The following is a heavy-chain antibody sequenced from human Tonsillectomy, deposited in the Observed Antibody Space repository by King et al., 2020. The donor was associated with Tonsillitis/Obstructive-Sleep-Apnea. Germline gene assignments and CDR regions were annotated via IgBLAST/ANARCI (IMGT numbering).Heavy chain of an antibody. V-gene: IGHV3-74*01. CDR2: INSDGRDT. D-gene: IGHD4/OR15-4a*01. Sequence: VQLVESGGGLVQPGGSLRLSCAASGFTFSRYWIHWVRQAPGRGLVWVSRINSDGRDTIYADSVKGRFTMSRDNAKNTLYLQMNSLRADDTAVYYCARGGAHHGSDIWGQGTVVTVSS. CDR1: GFTFSRYW. J-gene: IGHJ3*02. CDR3: ARGGAHHGSDI.